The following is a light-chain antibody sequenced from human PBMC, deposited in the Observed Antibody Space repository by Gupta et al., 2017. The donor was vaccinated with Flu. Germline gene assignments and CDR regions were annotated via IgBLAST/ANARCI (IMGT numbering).Light chain of an antibody. V-gene: IGLV2-23*02. J-gene: IGLJ3*02. CDR3: WSDADDKNVL. Sequence: ITNSWTGNNDDVGKYNLVSWYQQRPGKDHKLIIYEVSKWPADIPTRFSGSKSGSTASLTISGLQDEDEADYYCWSDADDKNVLFGGGTSLTVL. CDR2: EVS. CDR1: NDDVGKYNL.